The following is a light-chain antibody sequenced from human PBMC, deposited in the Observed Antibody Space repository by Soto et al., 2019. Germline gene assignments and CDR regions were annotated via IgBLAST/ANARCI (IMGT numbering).Light chain of an antibody. V-gene: IGKV1-5*01. Sequence: DIQMSQSPSTLSAPAGDRDTITCRASQSISAWLAWYQQKPGKAPKLLIYDASNLESGVPSRFSGSGSGTDFTLTISSLQPEDSATYYCQQLHSYPVTFGHGALLEVK. CDR1: QSISAW. J-gene: IGKJ5*01. CDR3: QQLHSYPVT. CDR2: DAS.